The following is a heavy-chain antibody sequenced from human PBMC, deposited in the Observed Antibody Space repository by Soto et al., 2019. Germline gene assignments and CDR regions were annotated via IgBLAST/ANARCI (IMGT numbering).Heavy chain of an antibody. D-gene: IGHD3-22*01. V-gene: IGHV4-39*01. J-gene: IGHJ4*02. CDR3: ARIYYDSVFDY. CDR1: GGSISSGGYS. CDR2: IYYSGST. Sequence: SETLSLTCAVSGGSISSGGYSWGWIRQPPGKGLEWIGSIYYSGSTYYNPSLKSRVTISVDTSKNQFSLKLSSVTAAGTAVYYCARIYYDSVFDYWGQGTLVTVSS.